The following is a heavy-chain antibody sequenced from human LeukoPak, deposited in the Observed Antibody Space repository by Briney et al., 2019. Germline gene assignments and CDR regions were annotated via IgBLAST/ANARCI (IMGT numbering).Heavy chain of an antibody. CDR3: AKDLWWFGEYDAFDI. V-gene: IGHV3-23*01. D-gene: IGHD3-10*01. Sequence: GSLRLSCAASGFTFSSYAMNWVRQAPGKGLEWVSTISGSGGSTYYADSVKGRFIFSRGNSKNTLYLQMNSLRAEDTAVYYCAKDLWWFGEYDAFDIWGQGTMVTVSS. J-gene: IGHJ3*02. CDR1: GFTFSSYA. CDR2: ISGSGGST.